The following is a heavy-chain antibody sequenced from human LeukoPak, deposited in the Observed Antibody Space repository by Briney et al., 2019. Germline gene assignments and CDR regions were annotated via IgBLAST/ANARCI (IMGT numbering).Heavy chain of an antibody. CDR2: INPNSGGT. Sequence: ASVKVSCKASGYSFTGYYIHWVRQAPGQGLEWMGWINPNSGGTNYAQKCQGRVTMTRDTSISTAYIELSRLRSDDTAVYYCARAYCSGGSCKLGGNFDYWGQGTLVTVSS. CDR3: ARAYCSGGSCKLGGNFDY. D-gene: IGHD2-15*01. V-gene: IGHV1-2*02. CDR1: GYSFTGYY. J-gene: IGHJ4*02.